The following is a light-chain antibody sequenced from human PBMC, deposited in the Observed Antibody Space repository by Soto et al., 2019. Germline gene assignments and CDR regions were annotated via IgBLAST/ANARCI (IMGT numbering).Light chain of an antibody. CDR1: QSVSSSY. CDR2: GAS. CDR3: QQYDNSLIT. Sequence: EIVLTQSPGTLSLSPGERASLSCRASQSVSSSYLAWYQQKPGQAPRLLIYGASSRATGISDRFSGSGSGPHFTLTVSRLEPEDYAVYYCQQYDNSLITFGQGTRLEIK. V-gene: IGKV3-20*01. J-gene: IGKJ5*01.